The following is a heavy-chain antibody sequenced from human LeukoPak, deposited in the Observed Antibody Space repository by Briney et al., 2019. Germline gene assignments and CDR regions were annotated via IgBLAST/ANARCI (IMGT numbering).Heavy chain of an antibody. Sequence: GGSLRLSCAASGFTFSSYAMSWVRQAPGKGLEWVSAISGSGGSTYFADSVKGRFTISRDNSKNTLYLQMNSLRAEDTAVYYCAKDGDVDTAMVTPYYFDYWGQGTLVTVSS. V-gene: IGHV3-23*01. CDR2: ISGSGGST. CDR3: AKDGDVDTAMVTPYYFDY. D-gene: IGHD5-18*01. CDR1: GFTFSSYA. J-gene: IGHJ4*02.